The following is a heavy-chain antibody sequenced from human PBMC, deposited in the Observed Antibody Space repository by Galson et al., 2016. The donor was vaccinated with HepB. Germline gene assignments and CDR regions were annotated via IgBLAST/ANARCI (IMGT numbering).Heavy chain of an antibody. D-gene: IGHD4-23*01. CDR2: ISSTSSTI. CDR3: ARAYGGNLMFEF. CDR1: GFSFGSHS. V-gene: IGHV3-48*03. Sequence: SLRLSCAASGFSFGSHSMNWVRQSAVKGLEWLAYISSTSSTIYYAASVRGRFTVSRDNAKDSLFLQMNSLTAEDTAIYYCARAYGGNLMFEFWGQGVWSPSPQ. J-gene: IGHJ1*01.